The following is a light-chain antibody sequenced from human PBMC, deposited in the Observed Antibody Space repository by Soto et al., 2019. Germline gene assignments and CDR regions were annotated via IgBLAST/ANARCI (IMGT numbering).Light chain of an antibody. CDR3: QQYNNWPPWT. CDR1: QSVSSN. V-gene: IGKV3-15*01. CDR2: GAS. J-gene: IGKJ1*01. Sequence: IVMTPSPATLSVSPGERATLSCSASQSVSSNLAWYQQKPGQAPRLLIYGASTRATGIPARFSGSGSGTKFTLTISSMQSEDFAVYNCQQYNNWPPWTFGQGTKVEI.